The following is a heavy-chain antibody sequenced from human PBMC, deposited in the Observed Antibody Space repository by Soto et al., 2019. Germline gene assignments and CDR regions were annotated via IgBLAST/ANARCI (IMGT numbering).Heavy chain of an antibody. CDR2: IYPGGSDT. V-gene: IGHV5-51*01. Sequence: GESLKISCKGSGYSFTSYWIGWVRQMPGKGLEWMGIIYPGGSDTRYSPSFQGQVTISADKSISTAYLQWSSLKASDTAMYYCARGPVGGGLGGYYYYMDVWGKGTTVTVSS. CDR1: GYSFTSYW. J-gene: IGHJ6*03. D-gene: IGHD3-16*01. CDR3: ARGPVGGGLGGYYYYMDV.